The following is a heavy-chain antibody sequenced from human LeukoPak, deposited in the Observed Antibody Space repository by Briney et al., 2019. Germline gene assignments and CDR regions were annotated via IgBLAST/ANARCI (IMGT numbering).Heavy chain of an antibody. CDR2: ISGSGGST. CDR1: GFTFSSYS. Sequence: GGSLRLSCAASGFTFSSYSMNWVRQAPGKGLEWVSAISGSGGSTYYADSVKGRFTISRDNSKNTLYLQMNSLRAEDTAVYYCATYYYGSGKTFDIWGQGTMVTVSS. CDR3: ATYYYGSGKTFDI. D-gene: IGHD3-10*01. J-gene: IGHJ3*02. V-gene: IGHV3-23*01.